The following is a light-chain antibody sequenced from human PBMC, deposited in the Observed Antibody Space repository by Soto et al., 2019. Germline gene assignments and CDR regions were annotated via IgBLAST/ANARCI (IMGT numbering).Light chain of an antibody. Sequence: EIVIAQFPETLSVSVGDSSAIEFNSVQIVLHSPDNRNYLTWYQQKPGQPPKLLIYWASTRHSGVPDRFSGSGSGTDFTLTINSLQAEDVAVYYCQQYYSTPWTFGQGTKVDIK. CDR1: QIVLHSPDNRNY. CDR3: QQYYSTPWT. V-gene: IGKV4-1*01. CDR2: WAS. J-gene: IGKJ1*01.